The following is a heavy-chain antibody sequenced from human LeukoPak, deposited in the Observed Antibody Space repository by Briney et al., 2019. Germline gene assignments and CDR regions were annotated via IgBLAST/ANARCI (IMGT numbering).Heavy chain of an antibody. CDR2: IYYSGST. CDR3: ARGRTGRTISFDY. J-gene: IGHJ4*02. D-gene: IGHD5-24*01. CDR1: GGSISSYY. V-gene: IGHV4-59*01. Sequence: KPSETLSLTCTVSGGSISSYYWSWIRQPPGKGLEWIGCIYYSGSTNYNPPLKSRVTISVDTSNNQFSLKLTSLTAADTAVYYCARGRTGRTISFDYWGKGTLVTVSS.